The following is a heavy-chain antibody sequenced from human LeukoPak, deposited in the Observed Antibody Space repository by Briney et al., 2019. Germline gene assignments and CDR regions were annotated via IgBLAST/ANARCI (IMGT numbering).Heavy chain of an antibody. J-gene: IGHJ4*02. D-gene: IGHD3-22*01. CDR1: GFTFSSYA. Sequence: GGSLRLSCAASGFTFSSYAMSWVRQAPGKGREWASSISGSGGTTHSAGSVTGWFTIPRNNYKNTLYLQMNSLRPEDTAVYYCAKYNYYDSSGYNWGQGTLVTVSS. CDR3: AKYNYYDSSGYN. V-gene: IGHV3-23*01. CDR2: ISGSGGTT.